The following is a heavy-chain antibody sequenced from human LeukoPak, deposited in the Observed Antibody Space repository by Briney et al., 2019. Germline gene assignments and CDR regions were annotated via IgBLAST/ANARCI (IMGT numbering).Heavy chain of an antibody. CDR3: ARGYFNILTGYYIDY. CDR2: IYSSGGT. Sequence: SETLSLTCTVSGGSISSYYWNWIRQPAGKGLEWVGRIYSSGGTNYNPSLKSRVTMSGDTSKNQFSLKLSSVTAADTAVYYCARGYFNILTGYYIDYWGQGTLVTVSS. V-gene: IGHV4-4*07. CDR1: GGSISSYY. J-gene: IGHJ4*02. D-gene: IGHD3-9*01.